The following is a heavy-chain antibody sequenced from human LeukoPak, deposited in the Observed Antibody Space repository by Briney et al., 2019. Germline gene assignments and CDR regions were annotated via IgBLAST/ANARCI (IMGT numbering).Heavy chain of an antibody. CDR3: ARAVIGIAAAGTFDY. J-gene: IGHJ4*02. V-gene: IGHV4-34*01. Sequence: SETLSLTCAVYGGSFIGFHWNWIRQPPGKGLEWIGDINHSGSTNYNPSLTSRVTISVDTSKNQFSLKLSSVTAADTAVYYCARAVIGIAAAGTFDYWGQGTLVTVSS. CDR2: INHSGST. CDR1: GGSFIGFH. D-gene: IGHD6-13*01.